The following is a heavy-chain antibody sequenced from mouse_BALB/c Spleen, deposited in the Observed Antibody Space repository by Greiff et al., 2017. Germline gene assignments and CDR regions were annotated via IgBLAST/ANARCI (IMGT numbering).Heavy chain of an antibody. D-gene: IGHD2-1*01. CDR2: IDPANGNT. J-gene: IGHJ2*01. Sequence: VQLQQSGAELVKPGASVKLSCTASGFNIKDTYMHWVKQRPEQGLEWIGRIDPANGNTKYDPKFQGKATITADTSSNTAYLQLSSLTSGDTAVYYCASLGNFRFDYWGQGTTLTVSS. CDR1: GFNIKDTY. CDR3: ASLGNFRFDY. V-gene: IGHV14-3*02.